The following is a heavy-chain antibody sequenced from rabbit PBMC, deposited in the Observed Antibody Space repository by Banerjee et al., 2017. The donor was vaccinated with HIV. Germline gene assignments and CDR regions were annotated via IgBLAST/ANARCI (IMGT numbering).Heavy chain of an antibody. Sequence: QSLEESGGDLVKPGASLTLTCTASGFSFSSVYYMCWVRQAPGKGLEWIACKYAGSSGTTYYASWAKGRFTISKTSSTTVTLQMTSLTAADTATYFCVRDHSYDDYGDYLAFDLWGPGTLVTVS. CDR1: GFSFSSVYY. J-gene: IGHJ4*01. CDR2: KYAGSSGTT. D-gene: IGHD2-1*01. V-gene: IGHV1S40*01. CDR3: VRDHSYDDYGDYLAFDL.